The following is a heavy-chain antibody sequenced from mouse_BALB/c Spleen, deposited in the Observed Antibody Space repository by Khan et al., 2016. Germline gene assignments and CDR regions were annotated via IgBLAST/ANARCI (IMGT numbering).Heavy chain of an antibody. Sequence: EVQLQESGPGLVKPSQSLSLTCTVTGYSITSDYAWNCIRQSPGNQLEWMGYITYSCSTSYNPSLKSQISITRDTSKNQLYLQLTSVTSEDTATNYCASSRWLLRYSDCWGQGTTLTGSS. J-gene: IGHJ2*01. D-gene: IGHD2-3*01. CDR2: ITYSCST. CDR3: ASSRWLLRYSDC. CDR1: GYSITSDYA. V-gene: IGHV3-2*02.